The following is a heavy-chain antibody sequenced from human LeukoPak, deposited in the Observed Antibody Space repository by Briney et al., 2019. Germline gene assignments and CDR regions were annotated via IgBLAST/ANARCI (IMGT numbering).Heavy chain of an antibody. CDR1: GFTFDDYA. J-gene: IGHJ5*02. CDR2: ISWNSGSI. V-gene: IGHV3-9*01. CDR3: AKGATIAATLGWFDP. Sequence: PGRSLRLSCAASGFTFDDYAMHWVRQAPGKGLEWVSGISWNSGSIGYADSVKGRFTISRDNAKNSLYLQMNSLRVEDTALYYCAKGATIAATLGWFDPWGQGTLVTVFS. D-gene: IGHD2-15*01.